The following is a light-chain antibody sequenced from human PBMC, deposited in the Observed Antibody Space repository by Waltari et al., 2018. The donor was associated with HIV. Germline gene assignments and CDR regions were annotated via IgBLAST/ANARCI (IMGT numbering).Light chain of an antibody. V-gene: IGLV1-51*01. Sequence: QSVLTQPPAVSAAPGQKVTISCSGSSSKSGNDFVSWYHHLPGAAPKLLIYDNVKTTAGSSDSFCGSKSGTSATLVITGLPTGDEADYYCVTWDTSLGAGVFGGGTTLPVL. CDR2: DNV. J-gene: IGLJ3*02. CDR1: SSKSGNDF. CDR3: VTWDTSLGAGV.